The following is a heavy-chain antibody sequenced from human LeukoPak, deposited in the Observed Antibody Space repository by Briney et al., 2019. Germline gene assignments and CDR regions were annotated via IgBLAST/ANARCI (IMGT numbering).Heavy chain of an antibody. Sequence: GASVKVSCKASGYTFTGYYMHWVRQAPGQGLEWMGWINPNSGGTNYAQKFQGRVTMTRDTSISTAYMELSRLRSDDTAVYYCARVKGRYYDSSGYYYNFDYWGQGTLVTVSS. V-gene: IGHV1-2*02. CDR1: GYTFTGYY. CDR3: ARVKGRYYDSSGYYYNFDY. D-gene: IGHD3-22*01. J-gene: IGHJ4*02. CDR2: INPNSGGT.